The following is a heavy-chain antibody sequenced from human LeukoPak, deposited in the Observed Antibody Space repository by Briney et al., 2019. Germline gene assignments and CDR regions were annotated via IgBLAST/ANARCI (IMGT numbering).Heavy chain of an antibody. CDR2: ITHHGGT. V-gene: IGHV4-34*01. J-gene: IGHJ4*02. Sequence: PSETLSLTCGVYGGSFSNYYLSWVRQPPGKGLEWIGEITHHGGTNYNPSLKSRVTISVDTSKNQFTLRLSSVAAADTAVYHCAPIFGDYSDFDSWGQGTLVTVSS. CDR3: APIFGDYSDFDS. D-gene: IGHD4-17*01. CDR1: GGSFSNYY.